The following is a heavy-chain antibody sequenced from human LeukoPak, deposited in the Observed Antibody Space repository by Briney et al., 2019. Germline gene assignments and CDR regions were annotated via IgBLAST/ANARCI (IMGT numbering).Heavy chain of an antibody. J-gene: IGHJ4*02. CDR2: MNPNSGNT. D-gene: IGHD5-12*01. V-gene: IGHV1-8*03. CDR1: GYTFTSYG. CDR3: ARAFGGHDEWYYFDF. Sequence: GASVKVSCKASGYTFTSYGISWVRQATGQGLEWMGWMNPNSGNTDYTQKFQGRFTITINTSISTAYMELSSLRSEDTAVYYCARAFGGHDEWYYFDFWGQGTLVTVSS.